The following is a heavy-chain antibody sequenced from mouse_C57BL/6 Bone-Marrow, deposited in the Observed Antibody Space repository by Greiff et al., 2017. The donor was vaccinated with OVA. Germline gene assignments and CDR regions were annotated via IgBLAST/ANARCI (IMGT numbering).Heavy chain of an antibody. D-gene: IGHD2-3*01. Sequence: EVMLVESGGGLVKPGGSLKLSCAASGFTFSSYAMSWVRQTPEKRLEWVATISDGGSYTYYPDNVKGRFTISRDNAKNNLYLQMSHLKSEDTAMYYCAREGWLLLYYYAMDYWGQGTSVTVSS. J-gene: IGHJ4*01. CDR1: GFTFSSYA. CDR2: ISDGGSYT. V-gene: IGHV5-4*01. CDR3: AREGWLLLYYYAMDY.